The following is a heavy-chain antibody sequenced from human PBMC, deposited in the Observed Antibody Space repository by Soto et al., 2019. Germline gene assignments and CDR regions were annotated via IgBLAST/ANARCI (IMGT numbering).Heavy chain of an antibody. CDR3: GRQLDYGVYD. V-gene: IGHV1-3*01. J-gene: IGHJ4*02. CDR1: GYTFTSYA. D-gene: IGHD4-17*01. Sequence: ASMKVSCKASGYTFTSYAMHWVRQAPGQRLEWMGWINAGNGNTKYSQKFRGRVTITRDTSASTAYMELRSLRSEDTAVYYCGRQLDYGVYDWGQGALVTVSS. CDR2: INAGNGNT.